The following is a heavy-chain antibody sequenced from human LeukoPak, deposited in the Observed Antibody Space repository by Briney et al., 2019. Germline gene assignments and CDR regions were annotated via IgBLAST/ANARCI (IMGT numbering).Heavy chain of an antibody. CDR1: GFTFNSYA. Sequence: PGGSLRLSCAASGFTFNSYAMHWVRQAPGKGLEWVALIWYDGSNKYYTDSVKGRLTISRDNSKDTLFLQMNGLRAEDTAVYYCAREGPRGNSQFDYWGQGTPVTVSS. V-gene: IGHV3-33*08. CDR3: AREGPRGNSQFDY. J-gene: IGHJ4*02. CDR2: IWYDGSNK. D-gene: IGHD2/OR15-2a*01.